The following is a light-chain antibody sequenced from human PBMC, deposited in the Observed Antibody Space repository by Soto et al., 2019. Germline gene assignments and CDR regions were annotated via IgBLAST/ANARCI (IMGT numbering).Light chain of an antibody. CDR3: QQVNSFPLT. Sequence: DIQMTQSPCSVSASVGDRVTITCRASQGIDTWLAWYQQKPGKAPNLLIYGASSLHSGVPSRFSGSGSGTEFTLTISSLQPEDFATYYCQQVNSFPLTFGGGTKVEIK. J-gene: IGKJ4*01. V-gene: IGKV1-12*01. CDR1: QGIDTW. CDR2: GAS.